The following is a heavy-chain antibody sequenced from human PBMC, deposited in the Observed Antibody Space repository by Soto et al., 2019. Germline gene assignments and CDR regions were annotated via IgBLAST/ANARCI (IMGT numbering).Heavy chain of an antibody. Sequence: PSETLSLTCTVSSGSISSVGYYWSWIRQNPGKGLEAIGDIYYSGRTYYNPCLNSRVTISVDRSKNQFSLKLSSVTAADTAVYYCARGVTLVRGVIRTPYFDYWGQGSLVTVSS. D-gene: IGHD3-10*01. CDR1: SGSISSVGYY. J-gene: IGHJ4*02. CDR2: IYYSGRT. V-gene: IGHV4-31*03. CDR3: ARGVTLVRGVIRTPYFDY.